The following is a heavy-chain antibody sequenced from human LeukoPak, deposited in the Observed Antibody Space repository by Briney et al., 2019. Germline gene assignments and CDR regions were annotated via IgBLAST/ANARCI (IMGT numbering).Heavy chain of an antibody. CDR2: ITSEGGST. V-gene: IGHV3-64D*09. CDR3: VKDLRRIQYPLKYYFDY. CDR1: GFTFSSYS. Sequence: GGSLRLSCAASGFTFSSYSMNWVRQAPGKGLEHVSAITSEGGSTYYADSVKGRFTISRDNSKNTLYLQMSSLRTEDTAVYYCVKDLRRIQYPLKYYFDYWGQGTLVTVSS. D-gene: IGHD4-11*01. J-gene: IGHJ4*02.